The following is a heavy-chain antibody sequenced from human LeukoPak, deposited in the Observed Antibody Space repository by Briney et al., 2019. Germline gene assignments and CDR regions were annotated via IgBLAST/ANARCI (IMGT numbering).Heavy chain of an antibody. CDR2: IYSSGNT. Sequence: GGSLRLSCAASGFTVSSIVMSWVRQAPGKGLEWVSVIYSSGNTYYADSVKGRFTISRDNSKNTLYLQMNSLRAEDTAVYYCARGARPICSSTSCSFDHWGQGILVTVSS. D-gene: IGHD2-2*01. J-gene: IGHJ5*02. CDR1: GFTVSSIV. CDR3: ARGARPICSSTSCSFDH. V-gene: IGHV3-53*01.